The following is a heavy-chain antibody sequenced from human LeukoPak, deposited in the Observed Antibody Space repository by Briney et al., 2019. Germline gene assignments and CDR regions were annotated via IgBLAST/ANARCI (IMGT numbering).Heavy chain of an antibody. CDR3: VRYYAGDYQGSRFFDY. Sequence: SVTLSLTCAVSGGSISSSISYWAWIRQPPGQGLEWIATIHYSGTTYYKPSLKSRVTISVDTSKNQFTLKLISVTAADAAVYYCVRYYAGDYQGSRFFDYWGQGTLVTVPS. V-gene: IGHV4-39*01. J-gene: IGHJ4*02. D-gene: IGHD4-17*01. CDR2: IHYSGTT. CDR1: GGSISSSISY.